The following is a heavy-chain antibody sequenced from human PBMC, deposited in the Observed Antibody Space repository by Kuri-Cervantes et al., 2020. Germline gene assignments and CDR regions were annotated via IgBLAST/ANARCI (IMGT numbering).Heavy chain of an antibody. D-gene: IGHD6-6*01. CDR2: ISRGGEST. J-gene: IGHJ4*02. Sequence: GGSLRLSCAASGFTFSSYAMSWVRQAPGKGLEWVSGISRGGESTYYADSVKGRFTVSRDISKKTLYLQMNSLRAEDTAMYYCARRLTSSSSRPLDHWGQGTLVTVSS. CDR3: ARRLTSSSSRPLDH. CDR1: GFTFSSYA. V-gene: IGHV3-23*01.